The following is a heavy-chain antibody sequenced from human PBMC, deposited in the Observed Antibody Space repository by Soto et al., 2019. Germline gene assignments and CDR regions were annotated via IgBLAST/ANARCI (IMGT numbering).Heavy chain of an antibody. V-gene: IGHV6-1*01. CDR3: ARDFNGLDP. J-gene: IGHJ5*02. CDR1: GDSVSSNSSA. CDR2: TYNRTKWYR. Sequence: PSQTLSLTCAISGDSVSSNSSAWNWIRQSPSRGLEGMGKTYNRTKWYRDNTITEKSRITIYPNTSKNKKSLQLKYMTPEDTAVYYCARDFNGLDPWGQGTLV. D-gene: IGHD2-8*01.